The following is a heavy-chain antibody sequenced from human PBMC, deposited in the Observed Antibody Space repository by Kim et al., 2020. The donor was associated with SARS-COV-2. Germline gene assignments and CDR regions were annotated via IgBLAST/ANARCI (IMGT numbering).Heavy chain of an antibody. D-gene: IGHD3-22*01. CDR1: GFAFSSGVS. CDR2: IYWDDDK. J-gene: IGHJ4*01. CDR3: AVSYYYETTAYFDY. Sequence: SGPTLVKPTQTLTLTCTFSGFAFSSGVSVGWIRQPPGKALEWLALIYWDDDKRYSPSLKSRLTITKDTSKNQVVLTMTNMDPVDTATYYCAVSYYYETTAYFDYWGQGTLVTVSS. V-gene: IGHV2-5*02.